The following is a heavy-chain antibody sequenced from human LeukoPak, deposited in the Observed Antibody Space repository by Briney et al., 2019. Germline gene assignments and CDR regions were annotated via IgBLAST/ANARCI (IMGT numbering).Heavy chain of an antibody. V-gene: IGHV4-34*01. Sequence: SETLSLTCAVYGGSFSGYYWSWIRQPPGKGLEWIGEINHSGSTNYNPSLKSRVTISVDTSKNQFSLKLSSVTAADTAVYYCARGLRGRRVAAAPFDPWGQGTLVTVSS. D-gene: IGHD2-15*01. CDR3: ARGLRGRRVAAAPFDP. J-gene: IGHJ5*02. CDR1: GGSFSGYY. CDR2: INHSGST.